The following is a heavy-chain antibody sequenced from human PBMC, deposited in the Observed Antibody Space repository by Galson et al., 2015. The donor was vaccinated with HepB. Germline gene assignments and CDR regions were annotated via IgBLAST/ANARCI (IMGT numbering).Heavy chain of an antibody. J-gene: IGHJ4*02. CDR2: ISPYNGNT. CDR1: GYTFTNYG. V-gene: IGHV1-18*01. CDR3: ATARYSTSPPDN. Sequence: SVKVSCKASGYTFTNYGISWVRQAPGQGLEWMAWISPYNGNTNYAQKFQDRVTMTTDTYTSTAYMVLTSLTSDDTAVYYCATARYSTSPPDNWGQGTLVTVSS. D-gene: IGHD6-6*01.